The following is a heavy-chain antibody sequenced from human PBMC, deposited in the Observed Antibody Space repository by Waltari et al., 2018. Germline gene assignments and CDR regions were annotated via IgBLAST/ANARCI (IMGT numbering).Heavy chain of an antibody. CDR3: ARGGNGGLRAVFWSGYPPSGFDY. CDR1: GGSISSSSYY. Sequence: LQLQESGPGLVKPSETLSLTCTVSGGSISSSSYYWGWIRQPPGTGLEGVSVIYSGGSTYYADSVKGRFTIARDNSKNTLYLQMNSLRAEDTAVYYCARGGNGGLRAVFWSGYPPSGFDYWGQGTLVTVSS. D-gene: IGHD3-3*01. J-gene: IGHJ4*02. V-gene: IGHV3-53*01. CDR2: IYSGGST.